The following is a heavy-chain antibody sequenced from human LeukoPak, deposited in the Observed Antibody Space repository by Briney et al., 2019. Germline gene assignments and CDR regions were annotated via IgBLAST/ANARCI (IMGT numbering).Heavy chain of an antibody. D-gene: IGHD2-15*01. CDR2: ISGSGGST. Sequence: QSGGSLRLSCAASGFTFSSYAMSWVRQAPGKGLEWVSAISGSGGSTYYADSMKGRFTISRDNSKNTLYLQMNSLRAEDTAVYYCAKVEGYCSGGSCYAFDYWGQGTLVTVSS. J-gene: IGHJ4*02. CDR3: AKVEGYCSGGSCYAFDY. CDR1: GFTFSSYA. V-gene: IGHV3-23*01.